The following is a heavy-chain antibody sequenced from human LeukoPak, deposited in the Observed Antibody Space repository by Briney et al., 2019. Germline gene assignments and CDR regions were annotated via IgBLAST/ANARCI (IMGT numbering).Heavy chain of an antibody. D-gene: IGHD2-2*01. CDR1: GGSVSSGSYY. J-gene: IGHJ6*04. CDR2: IYYSGST. V-gene: IGHV4-61*01. CDR3: ARDPYCSSTSCYYYYGMDV. Sequence: PSETLSLTCTVSGGSVSSGSYYWSWIRQPPGKGLEWIGYIYYSGSTNYNPSLKSRVTISVDTSKNQFSVKLSSVTAADTAVYYCARDPYCSSTSCYYYYGMDVWGKGTTVTVSS.